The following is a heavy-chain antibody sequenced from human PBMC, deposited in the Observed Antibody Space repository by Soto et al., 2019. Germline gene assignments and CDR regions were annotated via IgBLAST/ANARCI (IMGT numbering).Heavy chain of an antibody. CDR1: GGTFSSYA. CDR3: ARAWEFTYYYGSGSTNYYYGMDV. D-gene: IGHD3-10*01. Sequence: SVKVSCKASGGTFSSYAISWVRQAPGQGLEWMGGIIPIFGTANYAQKFQGRVTITADESTSTAYMELSSLRSEDTAVYYCARAWEFTYYYGSGSTNYYYGMDVWGQGTTVTVSS. CDR2: IIPIFGTA. V-gene: IGHV1-69*13. J-gene: IGHJ6*02.